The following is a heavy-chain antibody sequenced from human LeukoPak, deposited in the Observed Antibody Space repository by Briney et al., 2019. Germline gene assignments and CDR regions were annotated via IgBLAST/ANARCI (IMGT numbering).Heavy chain of an antibody. CDR3: ARGRGVGYSGYAIESAVVTAIPPRAYYYYYMDV. CDR2: IIPIFGTA. D-gene: IGHD2-21*02. V-gene: IGHV1-69*13. J-gene: IGHJ6*03. Sequence: APVKVSCKASGGTFSSYAISWVRQAPGQGLEWMGGIIPIFGTANYAQKFQGRVTITADESTSTAYMELSSLRSEDTAVYYCARGRGVGYSGYAIESAVVTAIPPRAYYYYYMDVWGKGTTVTISS. CDR1: GGTFSSYA.